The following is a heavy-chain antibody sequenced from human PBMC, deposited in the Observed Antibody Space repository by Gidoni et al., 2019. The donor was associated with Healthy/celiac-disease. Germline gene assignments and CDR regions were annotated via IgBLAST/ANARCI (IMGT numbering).Heavy chain of an antibody. CDR2: INHSGST. D-gene: IGHD2-2*01. CDR3: ARLVPAASLDV. CDR1: GGSFSGYY. Sequence: QVQLQQWGAGLLKPSETLSLTCAVYGGSFSGYYWSWIRQPPGKGLEWIGEINHSGSTNYNPSLKSRVTISVDTSKNQFSLKLSSVTAADTAVYYCARLVPAASLDVWGQGTTVTVSS. J-gene: IGHJ6*02. V-gene: IGHV4-34*01.